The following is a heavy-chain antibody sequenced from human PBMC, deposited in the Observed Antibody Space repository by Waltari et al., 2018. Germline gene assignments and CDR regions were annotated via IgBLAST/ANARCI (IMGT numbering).Heavy chain of an antibody. CDR2: IGTSATTV. J-gene: IGHJ4*02. Sequence: EVQLLESGGGLVQPGGSLRLSCAASGLTFSSSEMNWVRQAPGKGLEWVSYIGTSATTVYYADSVKGRFTISRDNSKSSLYLQMDSLRAEDTAVYYCAKDEGLSRGTSFDYWGQGTLVTVSS. CDR3: AKDEGLSRGTSFDY. CDR1: GLTFSSSE. D-gene: IGHD2-15*01. V-gene: IGHV3-48*03.